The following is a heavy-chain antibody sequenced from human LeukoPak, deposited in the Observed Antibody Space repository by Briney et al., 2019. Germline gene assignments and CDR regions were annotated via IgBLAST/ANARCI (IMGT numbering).Heavy chain of an antibody. J-gene: IGHJ6*03. CDR2: IYYSGST. CDR3: ARLGCSTSCYVYYYYYMDV. CDR1: GGSISSSSYY. Sequence: SETLSLTCTVSGGSISSSSYYWGWIRQPPGKGLEWIGSIYYSGSTYYNPSLKSRVTISVDTSKNQFSLKLSSVTAADTAVYYCARLGCSTSCYVYYYYYMDVWGKGTTVTVSS. V-gene: IGHV4-39*01. D-gene: IGHD2-2*01.